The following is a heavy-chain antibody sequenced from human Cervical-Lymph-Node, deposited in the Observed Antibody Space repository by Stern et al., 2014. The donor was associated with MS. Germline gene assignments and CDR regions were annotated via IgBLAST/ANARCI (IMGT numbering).Heavy chain of an antibody. J-gene: IGHJ3*02. V-gene: IGHV4-31*03. D-gene: IGHD5-24*01. CDR1: GGSISSGGYY. Sequence: QLQLQESGPGLVKPSQTLSLTCTVSGGSISSGGYYWSWIRQHPGKGLEWIGYIYYSGSTYYNPSLKSRVTISVDTSKNQFSLKLSSVTAADTAVYYCARVRWLQSYDAFDIWGQGTMVTVSS. CDR3: ARVRWLQSYDAFDI. CDR2: IYYSGST.